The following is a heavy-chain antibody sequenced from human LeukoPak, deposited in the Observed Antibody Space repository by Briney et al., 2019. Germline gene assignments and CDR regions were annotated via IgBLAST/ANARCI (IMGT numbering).Heavy chain of an antibody. D-gene: IGHD3-10*01. CDR1: GYSFASYW. CDR2: IYPGDSDT. Sequence: GESLKISCKGSGYSFASYWIAWVRRMPGKGLERMGIIYPGDSDTTYSPSFQGQVTISADKSISTAYLQWSSLRASDTAMYYCARLLYGSGSYNPFDYWGQGTLVTVSS. CDR3: ARLLYGSGSYNPFDY. J-gene: IGHJ4*02. V-gene: IGHV5-51*01.